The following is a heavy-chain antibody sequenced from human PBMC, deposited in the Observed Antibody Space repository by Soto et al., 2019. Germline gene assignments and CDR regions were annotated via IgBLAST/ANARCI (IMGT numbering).Heavy chain of an antibody. CDR1: GYSFSSFG. V-gene: IGHV1-18*01. J-gene: IGHJ4*02. Sequence: ASVKVSCKASGYSFSSFGISWVRQAPGQGLEWVGWVSVPSGDTSSAQNFQGRVTVTTDTSTSTAYLEVGSLRPDDTAVYYCARTCRSGGSCYLEYWGEGTLVTVSS. CDR3: ARTCRSGGSCYLEY. CDR2: VSVPSGDT. D-gene: IGHD2-15*01.